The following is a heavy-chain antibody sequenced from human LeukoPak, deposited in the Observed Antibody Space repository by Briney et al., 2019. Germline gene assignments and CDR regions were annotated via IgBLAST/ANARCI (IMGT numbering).Heavy chain of an antibody. CDR2: IDWDDDK. V-gene: IGHV2-70*01. J-gene: IGHJ4*02. CDR3: GLYIAAAGILY. Sequence: CGPTLVNPTQTLTLTCTFSGFSLSTSGMCVSWIRQPQLKALEWLTLIDWDDDKYYSPSLKTRLTISKDTSKNQVVLTMTNMDPVDTATYYCGLYIAAAGILYWGQGTLVTVSS. CDR1: GFSLSTSGMC. D-gene: IGHD6-13*01.